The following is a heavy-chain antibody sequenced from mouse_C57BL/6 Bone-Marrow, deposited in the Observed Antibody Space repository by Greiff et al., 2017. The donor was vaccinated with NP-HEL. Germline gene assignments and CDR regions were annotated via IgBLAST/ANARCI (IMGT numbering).Heavy chain of an antibody. J-gene: IGHJ4*01. CDR1: GYTFTSYW. CDR2: IYPSASET. D-gene: IGHD2-4*01. CDR3: ASSRLRQSPYYAMDY. V-gene: IGHV1-61*01. Sequence: QVQLQQPGAELVRPGSSVKLSCKASGYTFTSYWMDWVKQRPGQGLEWIGNIYPSASETHYNQKFKDKATLTVDKSSSTAYMQLSSLTSEDSAVYYCASSRLRQSPYYAMDYWGQGTSVTVSS.